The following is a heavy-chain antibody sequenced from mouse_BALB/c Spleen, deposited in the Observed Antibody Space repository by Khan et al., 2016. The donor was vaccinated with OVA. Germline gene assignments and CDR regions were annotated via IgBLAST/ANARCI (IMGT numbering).Heavy chain of an antibody. CDR1: GFTFSNYD. CDR2: ISSGGNT. Sequence: EVELVESGGGLVKPGGSLKLSCAASGFTFSNYDMSWVRQTPEKRLEWVASISSGGNTYYPDSVKGRFTISRDNARNILYLHMSSLRPEDTSMYYCARCPDYGSSPCYFDYWGQGTTLTVSS. CDR3: ARCPDYGSSPCYFDY. V-gene: IGHV5-6-5*01. D-gene: IGHD1-1*01. J-gene: IGHJ2*01.